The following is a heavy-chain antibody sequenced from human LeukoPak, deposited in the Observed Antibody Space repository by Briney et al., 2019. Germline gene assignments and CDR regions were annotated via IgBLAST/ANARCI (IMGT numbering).Heavy chain of an antibody. J-gene: IGHJ3*02. CDR1: GGSISSSNW. D-gene: IGHD3-10*02. Sequence: SETLSLTCAVSGGSISSSNWWSWVRQPPGKGLEWIGEIYHSGSTNYNPSLKSRVTISVDKSKNQFSLKLSSVTAADTAVYYCARAGENVVDAFDIWGQGTMVTVSS. V-gene: IGHV4-4*02. CDR2: IYHSGST. CDR3: ARAGENVVDAFDI.